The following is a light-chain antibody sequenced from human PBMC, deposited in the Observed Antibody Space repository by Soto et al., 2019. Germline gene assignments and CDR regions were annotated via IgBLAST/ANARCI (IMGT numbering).Light chain of an antibody. J-gene: IGLJ2*01. CDR1: SSDVGGYNY. Sequence: QSALTQLPSASGSPGQSVTISCTGTSSDVGGYNYVSWYQQHPGKAPKLMIYEVSKRPSGVPDRFSGSKSGNTASLTVSGLQAEDEADYYCSSYAGSNSVVFGVGTKVTVL. V-gene: IGLV2-8*01. CDR3: SSYAGSNSVV. CDR2: EVS.